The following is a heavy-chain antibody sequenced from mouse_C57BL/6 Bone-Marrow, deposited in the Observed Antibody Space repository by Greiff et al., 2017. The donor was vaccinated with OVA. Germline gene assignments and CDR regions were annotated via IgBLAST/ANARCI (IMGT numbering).Heavy chain of an antibody. Sequence: VQLVESGSELRSPGSSVKLSCKDFDSEVFPIAYMSWVRQKPGHGFEWIGGILPSIGRTIYGEKFEDKATLDADTLSNTAYLELNSLTSEDSAIYYCARNLRITTVVATDWYFDVWGTGTTVTVSS. CDR2: ILPSIGRT. CDR3: ARNLRITTVVATDWYFDV. V-gene: IGHV15-2*01. CDR1: DSEVFPIAY. J-gene: IGHJ1*03. D-gene: IGHD1-1*01.